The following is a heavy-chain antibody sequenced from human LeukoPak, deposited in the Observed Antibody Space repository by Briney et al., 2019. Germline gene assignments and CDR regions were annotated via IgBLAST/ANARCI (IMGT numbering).Heavy chain of an antibody. Sequence: PSETLSLTCTVSGGSISSYYWSWIRQPPGKGLEWIGYIYYSGSTNHNPSLKSRVTISVDTSKNQFSLKLSSVTAADTAVYYCARVPAPTSFYYYGMDVWGQGTTVTVSS. CDR3: ARVPAPTSFYYYGMDV. CDR1: GGSISSYY. V-gene: IGHV4-59*01. CDR2: IYYSGST. J-gene: IGHJ6*02.